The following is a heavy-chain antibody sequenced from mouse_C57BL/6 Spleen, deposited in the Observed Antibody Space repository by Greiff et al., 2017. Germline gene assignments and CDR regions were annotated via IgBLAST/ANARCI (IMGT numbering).Heavy chain of an antibody. CDR1: GFNIKDDY. CDR3: TTDYDYDVLFAY. D-gene: IGHD2-4*01. Sequence: VQLQQSGAELVRPGASVKLSCTASGFNIKDDYMHWVKQRPEQGLEWIGWIDPENGDTEYASKFQGKATITADTSSNTAYLQLSSLTSEDTAVYYCTTDYDYDVLFAYWGQGTLVTVSA. J-gene: IGHJ3*01. CDR2: IDPENGDT. V-gene: IGHV14-4*01.